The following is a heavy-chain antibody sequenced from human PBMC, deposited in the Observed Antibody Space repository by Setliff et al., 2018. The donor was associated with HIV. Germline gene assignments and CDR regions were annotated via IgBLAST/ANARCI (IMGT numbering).Heavy chain of an antibody. Sequence: PSETLSLTCAVYGGSFNGYSWTWIRQPPGKGLEWIGGINHSGSTYYIPSLKSRATISIDTSKNQLSLKLRSVTAADTAVYYCARIGSGWSVGWFDPWGQGTLVTVSS. CDR3: ARIGSGWSVGWFDP. V-gene: IGHV4-34*01. CDR2: INHSGST. CDR1: GGSFNGYS. D-gene: IGHD6-13*01. J-gene: IGHJ5*02.